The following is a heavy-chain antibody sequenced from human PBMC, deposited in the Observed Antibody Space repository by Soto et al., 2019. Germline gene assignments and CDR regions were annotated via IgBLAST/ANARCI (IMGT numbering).Heavy chain of an antibody. CDR3: ARVRPGLALDY. J-gene: IGHJ4*02. Sequence: EVQLVESGGGLVKPGGSLRLSCAASGFTFSSYSMNWVRQAPGKGLEWVSSISSSSSYIYYADSVKGRFTISRDNAKKSLYRQMNSLRAEDTAVYYCARVRPGLALDYWGQGTLVTVSS. D-gene: IGHD6-19*01. V-gene: IGHV3-21*01. CDR1: GFTFSSYS. CDR2: ISSSSSYI.